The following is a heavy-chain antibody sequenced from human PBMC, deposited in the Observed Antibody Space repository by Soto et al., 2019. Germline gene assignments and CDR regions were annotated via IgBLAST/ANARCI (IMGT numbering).Heavy chain of an antibody. D-gene: IGHD3-10*01. CDR1: NFIFSSFT. CDR3: ARVRGRGPRSDFEY. Sequence: PGGSLRLSCAVSNFIFSSFTMHWVRQAPGKGLEWVSVISKDGSIKSYADSVKGRFTIPRDNSQNILYLQMNSLRTEGTAVYFWARVRGRGPRSDFEYWGQGTLVTFSS. CDR2: ISKDGSIK. J-gene: IGHJ4*02. V-gene: IGHV3-30-3*01.